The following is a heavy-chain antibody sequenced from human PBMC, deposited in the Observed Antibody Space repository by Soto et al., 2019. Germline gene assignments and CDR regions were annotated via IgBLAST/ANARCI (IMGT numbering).Heavy chain of an antibody. J-gene: IGHJ6*03. CDR2: ITYGGSNK. CDR3: ARDPDPYYYYYMDV. CDR1: GFTFSSYS. Sequence: GGSLRLSCAASGFTFSSYSMNWVRQAPGKGLEWVSVITYGGSNKYYADSVKGRFTISRDNSKNTLYLQMNSLRSDDTAVYYCARDPDPYYYYYMDVWGKGTTVTVSS. V-gene: IGHV3-30*03.